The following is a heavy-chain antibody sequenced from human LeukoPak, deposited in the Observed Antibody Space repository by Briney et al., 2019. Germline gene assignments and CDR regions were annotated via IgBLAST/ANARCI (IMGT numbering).Heavy chain of an antibody. V-gene: IGHV4-59*02. Sequence: SETLSLTCTVSGGFVSRESWTWIRQFPDKRLEWIGYISHSGASDYKPSLESRVTISVDTSKNQFSLKLTSVTAADTAVYYCARDQSITFGGAGDGFDIWGQGTMVAVSS. J-gene: IGHJ3*02. CDR3: ARDQSITFGGAGDGFDI. CDR2: ISHSGAS. CDR1: GGFVSRES. D-gene: IGHD3-16*01.